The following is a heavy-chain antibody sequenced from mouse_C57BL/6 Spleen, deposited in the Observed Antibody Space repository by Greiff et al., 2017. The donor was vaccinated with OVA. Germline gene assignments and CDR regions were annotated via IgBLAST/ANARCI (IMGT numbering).Heavy chain of an antibody. Sequence: QVQLQQPGAELVRPGSSVKLSCKASGYTFTSYWMHWVKQRPIQGLEWIGNIDPSDSETHYNQKFKDKATLTVDKSSSTAYMQLSSLTSEDSAVYYCARGDYYYGSSFYWYFDVWGTGTTVTVSS. D-gene: IGHD1-1*01. J-gene: IGHJ1*03. CDR3: ARGDYYYGSSFYWYFDV. CDR2: IDPSDSET. V-gene: IGHV1-52*01. CDR1: GYTFTSYW.